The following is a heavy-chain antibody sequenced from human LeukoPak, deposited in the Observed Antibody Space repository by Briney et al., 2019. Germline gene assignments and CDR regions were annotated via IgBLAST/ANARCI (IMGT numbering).Heavy chain of an antibody. D-gene: IGHD5-12*01. Sequence: HSGGSLRLSCAASGFTVSSNYMSWVRQAPGKGLEWLSYISSSSNTIYYADSLKGRFTISRDNAKNSLNLQMNSLRDEDTAVYYCARGLRGYYFDYWGQGTLVTVSS. J-gene: IGHJ4*02. CDR3: ARGLRGYYFDY. CDR2: ISSSSNTI. CDR1: GFTVSSNY. V-gene: IGHV3-48*02.